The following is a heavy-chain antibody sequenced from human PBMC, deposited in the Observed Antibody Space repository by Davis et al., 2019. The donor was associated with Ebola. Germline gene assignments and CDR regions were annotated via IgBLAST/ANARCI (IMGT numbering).Heavy chain of an antibody. CDR1: GYSFTKFW. D-gene: IGHD3-3*02. CDR2: IYPDDSDT. J-gene: IGHJ4*02. V-gene: IGHV5-51*01. CDR3: ARGTSLARNFDY. Sequence: KVSCKGSGYSFTKFWIGWVRQMPGKGLEWMGIIYPDDSDTRYSPSFQGQVTISADESISTAYLQWSSLKASDTAIYYCARGTSLARNFDYWGQGTLVTVSS.